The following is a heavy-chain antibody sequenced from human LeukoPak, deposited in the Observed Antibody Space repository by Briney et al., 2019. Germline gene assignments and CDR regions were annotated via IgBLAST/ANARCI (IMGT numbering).Heavy chain of an antibody. J-gene: IGHJ4*02. D-gene: IGHD6-13*01. CDR1: GITFSSYA. V-gene: IGHV3-30-3*01. Sequence: GGSLRLSCAASGITFSSYAMHWVRQAPGKGLEWVAVISYDGSNKYYADSVKGRFTISRDNSKNTLYLQMNSLRAEDTAVYYCARQQLVRVLGYWGQGTLVTVSS. CDR3: ARQQLVRVLGY. CDR2: ISYDGSNK.